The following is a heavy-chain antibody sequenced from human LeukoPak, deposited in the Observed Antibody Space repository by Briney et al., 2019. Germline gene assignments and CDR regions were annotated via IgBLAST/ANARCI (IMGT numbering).Heavy chain of an antibody. J-gene: IGHJ4*02. D-gene: IGHD3-9*01. CDR1: GFTFTSYA. V-gene: IGHV3-23*01. CDR3: ATTSYDILGYHDY. CDR2: ISGSGGST. Sequence: GASLRLSCAASGFTFTSYAMSWVRQAPGKGLEWVSAISGSGGSTYYADSVKGRFTISRDNSKNTLYLQMNSLRAEDTAVYYCATTSYDILGYHDYWGQGTLVTVSS.